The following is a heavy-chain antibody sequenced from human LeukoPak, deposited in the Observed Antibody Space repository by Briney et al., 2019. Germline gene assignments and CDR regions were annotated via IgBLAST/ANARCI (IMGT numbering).Heavy chain of an antibody. J-gene: IGHJ4*02. V-gene: IGHV3-74*01. CDR2: IAFETDTT. CDR1: GFAFSSYW. D-gene: IGHD2-15*01. Sequence: PGGSLRLSCVASGFAFSSYWMHLVRQAPGKGLEWVSRIAFETDTTTYAGSVKGRFTISRDNTKDTLYLQMDSLRDEDAAVYYCVRAGSGFDYWGQGTLVTVTS. CDR3: VRAGSGFDY.